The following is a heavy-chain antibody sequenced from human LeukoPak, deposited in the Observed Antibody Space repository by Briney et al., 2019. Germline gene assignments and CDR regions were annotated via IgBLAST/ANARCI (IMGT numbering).Heavy chain of an antibody. CDR1: GGSISSSSYY. V-gene: IGHV4-39*01. J-gene: IGHJ4*02. CDR3: ARHGLTGDSGSPDY. Sequence: SETLSLTXTVSGGSISSSSYYWGWIRQPPGKGLEWIGSIYYSGSTYYNPSLKSRVTISVDTSKNQFSLKLSSVTAADTAVYYCARHGLTGDSGSPDYWGQGTLVTVSS. D-gene: IGHD3-10*01. CDR2: IYYSGST.